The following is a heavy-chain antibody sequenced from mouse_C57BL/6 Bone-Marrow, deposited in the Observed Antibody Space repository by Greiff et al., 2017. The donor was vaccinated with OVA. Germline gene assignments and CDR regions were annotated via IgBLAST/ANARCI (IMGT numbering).Heavy chain of an antibody. Sequence: VQLQQSGAELVRPGASVKLSCTASGFNIKDDYMHWVKQRPEQGLEWIGWIDPENGDTEYASKFQGKATLPAGTSSNTPYLQLSSLTSEDTAVYYCTTYYGYNRCFDFWGQGTTLTVSS. V-gene: IGHV14-4*01. D-gene: IGHD2-2*01. CDR3: TTYYGYNRCFDF. CDR2: IDPENGDT. J-gene: IGHJ2*01. CDR1: GFNIKDDY.